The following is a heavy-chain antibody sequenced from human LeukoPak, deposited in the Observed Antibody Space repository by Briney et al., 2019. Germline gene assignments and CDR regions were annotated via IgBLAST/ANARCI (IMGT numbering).Heavy chain of an antibody. CDR2: ISSSSSYI. CDR1: GFTFSSYS. D-gene: IGHD4-23*01. Sequence: PGGSLRLSCAASGFTFSSYSMNGVRQAPGKGLEWVSSISSSSSYIYYADSVKGRFTISRDNAKNSLYLQMNSLRAEDTAVYYCAREPHGGGYGGTPDYWGQGTLVTVSS. V-gene: IGHV3-21*01. J-gene: IGHJ4*02. CDR3: AREPHGGGYGGTPDY.